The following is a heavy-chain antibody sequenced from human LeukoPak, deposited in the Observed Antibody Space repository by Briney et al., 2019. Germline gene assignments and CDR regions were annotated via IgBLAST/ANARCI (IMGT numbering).Heavy chain of an antibody. CDR2: INPNSGGT. CDR1: GYTFTGYY. D-gene: IGHD3-3*01. CDR3: ARAEPVLRFLEWLPGY. V-gene: IGHV1-2*06. Sequence: ASVKVSCKASGYTFTGYYMHWVRQAPGQGLEWMGRINPNSGGTNYAQKFQGRVTITRDTSISTAYMELSRLRSDDTAVYYCARAEPVLRFLEWLPGYWGQGTLVTVSS. J-gene: IGHJ4*02.